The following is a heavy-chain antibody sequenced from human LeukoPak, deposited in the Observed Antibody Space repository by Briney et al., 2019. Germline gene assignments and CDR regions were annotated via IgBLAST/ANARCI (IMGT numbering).Heavy chain of an antibody. V-gene: IGHV3-30*03. D-gene: IGHD3-10*01. Sequence: GGSLRLSCAASGFTFSSYGMHWVRQAPGKGLEWVAVISYDGSNKYYADSVKGRFTISRDNSKNTLYLQMNSLRAEDTAVYYCSCGRAVGWGSDYYWGQGSQVTVSS. CDR2: ISYDGSNK. CDR3: SCGRAVGWGSDYY. CDR1: GFTFSSYG. J-gene: IGHJ4*02.